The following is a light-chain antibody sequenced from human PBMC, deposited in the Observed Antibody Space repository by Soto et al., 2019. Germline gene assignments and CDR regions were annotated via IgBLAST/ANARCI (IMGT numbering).Light chain of an antibody. J-gene: IGKJ1*01. CDR3: LQHNSYPRT. CDR1: KDIRNE. Sequence: DIQMTQSPSSLAASLGDRVPITCRASKDIRNELGWYQQKPGKAPKRLNYAASSLQSGVPSRVSSSGSGTEFTLTISSLQPEDFATYYCLQHNSYPRTFGQGTKVDIK. CDR2: AAS. V-gene: IGKV1-17*01.